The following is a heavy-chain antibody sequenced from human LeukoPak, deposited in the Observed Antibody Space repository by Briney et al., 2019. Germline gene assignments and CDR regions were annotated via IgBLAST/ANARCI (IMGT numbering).Heavy chain of an antibody. CDR3: AREVAAAYYGMDV. D-gene: IGHD6-13*01. CDR2: IYYSGST. V-gene: IGHV4-31*03. Sequence: SETLSLTCTVSGGSISSGGYYWSWIRQHPGKGLEWIGYIYYSGSTYYNPSLKSRVTISVDTSKNQFSLKLSSVTAADTAVYYCAREVAAAYYGMDVWGRGTTVTVSS. J-gene: IGHJ6*02. CDR1: GGSISSGGYY.